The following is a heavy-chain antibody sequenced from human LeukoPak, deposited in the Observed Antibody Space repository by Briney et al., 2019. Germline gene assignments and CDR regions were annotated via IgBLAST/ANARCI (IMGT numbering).Heavy chain of an antibody. Sequence: PETLSLTCTVSGGSISSYYWSWIRQPPGKGLEWIGYIYYSGSTNYNPSLKSRVTISVDTSKNQFSLKLSSVTAADTAVYYCARRGSSGPFDYWGQGTLVTVSS. CDR3: ARRGSSGPFDY. CDR1: GGSISSYY. J-gene: IGHJ4*02. CDR2: IYYSGST. D-gene: IGHD6-6*01. V-gene: IGHV4-59*08.